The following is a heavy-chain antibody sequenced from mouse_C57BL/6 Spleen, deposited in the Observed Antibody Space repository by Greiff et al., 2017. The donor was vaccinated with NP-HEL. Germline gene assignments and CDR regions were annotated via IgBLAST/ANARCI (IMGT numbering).Heavy chain of an antibody. V-gene: IGHV1-69*01. CDR2: IDPSDSYT. J-gene: IGHJ3*01. CDR1: GYTFTSYW. D-gene: IGHD2-1*01. Sequence: QVQLKQSGAELVMPGASVKLSCKASGYTFTSYWMHWVKQRPGQGLEWIGEIDPSDSYTNYNQKFKGKSTLTVDKSSSTAYMQLSSLTSEDSAVYYCARGGNWFAYWGQGTLVTVSA. CDR3: ARGGNWFAY.